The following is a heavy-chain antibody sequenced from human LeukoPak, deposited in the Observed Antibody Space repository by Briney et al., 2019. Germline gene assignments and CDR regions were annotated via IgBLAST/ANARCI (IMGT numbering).Heavy chain of an antibody. D-gene: IGHD2-2*02. CDR3: ASSYCSSTSCYINWFDP. CDR2: IDPSDSYT. J-gene: IGHJ5*02. V-gene: IGHV5-10-1*01. CDR1: GYSFTSYW. Sequence: GESLKISCKGSGYSFTSYWISWVRQMPGKGLEWMGRIDPSDSYTNYSPSFQGHVTISADKSISTAYLQWNSLKASDTAMYYCASSYCSSTSCYINWFDPWGQGTLVTVSS.